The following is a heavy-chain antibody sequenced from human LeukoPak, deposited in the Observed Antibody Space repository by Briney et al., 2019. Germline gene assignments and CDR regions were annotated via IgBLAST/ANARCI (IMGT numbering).Heavy chain of an antibody. J-gene: IGHJ5*02. D-gene: IGHD3-10*01. V-gene: IGHV3-30-3*01. CDR1: GFTFSSYA. CDR2: ISYDGSNK. Sequence: PGGSLRLSCAASGFTFSSYAMSWVRQAPGKGLEWVAVISYDGSNKYYADSVKGRFTISRDNSMNTLYLQMNSLRAEDTAVYYCVRGFGVQLNWFDPWGQGTLVTVSS. CDR3: VRGFGVQLNWFDP.